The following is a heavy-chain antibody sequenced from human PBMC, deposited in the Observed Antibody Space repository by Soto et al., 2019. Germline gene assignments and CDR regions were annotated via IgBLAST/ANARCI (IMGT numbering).Heavy chain of an antibody. J-gene: IGHJ4*02. CDR2: INAGNGNT. V-gene: IGHV1-3*01. D-gene: IGHD2-15*01. Sequence: ASVKVSCKASGYTFTSYAMHWVRQAPGQRLEWMGWINAGNGNTKYSQKFQGRVTITRDTSASTAYMELSSLRSEDTAVYYCARGYCSGGSCYQLDYWGQGTLVT. CDR3: ARGYCSGGSCYQLDY. CDR1: GYTFTSYA.